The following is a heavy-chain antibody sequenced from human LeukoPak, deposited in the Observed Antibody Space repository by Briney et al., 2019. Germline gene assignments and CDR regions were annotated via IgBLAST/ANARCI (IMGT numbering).Heavy chain of an antibody. CDR1: GFTFSSYA. CDR2: ISGSGGST. Sequence: GGSLRLSCAASGFTFSSYAMSWVRQAPGKGLEWVSAISGSGGSTYYADSEKGRFTISRDNSKNTLYLQMNSLRAEDTAVYYCAKGEGGYGDCFDYWGQGTLVTVSS. CDR3: AKGEGGYGDCFDY. J-gene: IGHJ4*02. D-gene: IGHD4-17*01. V-gene: IGHV3-23*01.